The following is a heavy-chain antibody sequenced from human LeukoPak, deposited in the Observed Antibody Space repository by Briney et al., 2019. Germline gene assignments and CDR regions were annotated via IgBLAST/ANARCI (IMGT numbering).Heavy chain of an antibody. CDR2: MSSSSTSI. Sequence: PGGSLRLSCAASGFTFSSYVMSWVRQAPGKGLEWVSYMSSSSTSIYHADSVKGRFTISRDDAKNTLDLQMNRLRDEDTAVYYCAREGDSSGPSVGLDYWGQGTLVTVSS. CDR1: GFTFSSYV. CDR3: AREGDSSGPSVGLDY. V-gene: IGHV3-48*02. D-gene: IGHD3-22*01. J-gene: IGHJ4*02.